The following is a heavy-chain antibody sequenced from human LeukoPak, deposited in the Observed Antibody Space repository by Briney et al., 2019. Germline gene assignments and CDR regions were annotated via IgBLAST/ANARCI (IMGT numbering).Heavy chain of an antibody. D-gene: IGHD6-19*01. Sequence: ASVKVSCKASGYTFTGYYMHWVRRAPGQGLEWMGWINPNSGGTNYAQKFQGRVTMTRDTSISTAYMELSRLRSDDTAVYYCARPTLSFGYSSGWYDFDYWGQGTLVTVSS. CDR1: GYTFTGYY. CDR3: ARPTLSFGYSSGWYDFDY. J-gene: IGHJ4*02. V-gene: IGHV1-2*02. CDR2: INPNSGGT.